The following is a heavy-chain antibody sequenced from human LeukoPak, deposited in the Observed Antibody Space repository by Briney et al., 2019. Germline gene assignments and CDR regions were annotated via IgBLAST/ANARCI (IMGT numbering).Heavy chain of an antibody. CDR3: VNCSGGSRLFDP. D-gene: IGHD2-15*01. Sequence: KSSGTLSLTCAVSGGSISSSNWWSWVRQPPGKGLEWIGEIYHSGSTNYNPSLKSRVTISVDKSKNQFSLKLSSVTAADTAVYYCVNCSGGSRLFDPWGQGTLVTVSS. J-gene: IGHJ5*02. CDR2: IYHSGST. CDR1: GGSISSSNW. V-gene: IGHV4-4*02.